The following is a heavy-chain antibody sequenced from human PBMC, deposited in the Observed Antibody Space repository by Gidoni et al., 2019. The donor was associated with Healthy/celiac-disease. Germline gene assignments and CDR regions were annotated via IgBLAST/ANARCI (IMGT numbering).Heavy chain of an antibody. D-gene: IGHD6-19*01. J-gene: IGHJ4*02. Sequence: QVQLVQSGAEGEKPGASVKVSFTASGYRFTSYGISWVRQAPGQGLEWMGWISAYNGNTNYAQKLQGRVTMTTDTSTSTAYMELRSLRSDDTAVYYCARDSRDWYSSGWSDYGGQGTLVTVSS. CDR1: GYRFTSYG. CDR2: ISAYNGNT. CDR3: ARDSRDWYSSGWSDY. V-gene: IGHV1-18*01.